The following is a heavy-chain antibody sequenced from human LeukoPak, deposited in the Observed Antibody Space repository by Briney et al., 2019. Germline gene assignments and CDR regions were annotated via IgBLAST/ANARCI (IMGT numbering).Heavy chain of an antibody. Sequence: GGSLRPSCAASGLPFSNYWMTWVRQAPGKGLEWVANIKEDGSEKYYVDSVKGRFTISRDNAKNSLYLQMNSLRAEDTAVYYCATYWAFDYWGQGTLVTVSS. CDR1: GLPFSNYW. CDR3: ATYWAFDY. CDR2: IKEDGSEK. D-gene: IGHD2-8*02. J-gene: IGHJ4*02. V-gene: IGHV3-7*02.